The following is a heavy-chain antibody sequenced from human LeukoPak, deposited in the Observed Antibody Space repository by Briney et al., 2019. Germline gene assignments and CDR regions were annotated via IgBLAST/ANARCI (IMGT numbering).Heavy chain of an antibody. CDR2: IYYSGST. CDR3: ARLRDGYNWIGIDY. CDR1: GGSISSYY. J-gene: IGHJ4*02. D-gene: IGHD5-24*01. Sequence: SETLSLTCTVSGGSISSYYWSWIRQPPGKGLEWIGYIYYSGSTNYNPSLKSRVTISVDTSKNQFSLKLSSVTAADTAVYYCARLRDGYNWIGIDYWGQGTLVTVSS. V-gene: IGHV4-59*12.